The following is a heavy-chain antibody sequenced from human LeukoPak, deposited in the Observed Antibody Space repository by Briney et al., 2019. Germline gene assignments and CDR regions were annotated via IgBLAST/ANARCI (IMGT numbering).Heavy chain of an antibody. Sequence: GESLKISCKGSGYSFTSYWIGWVRQMPGKGLEWMGIIYPGDSDTRYSPSFQGQVTISADKSISTAYLQWSSLKASDTAMYYCARRGRGYCSSTSCYDFDYWGQGTLVTVSS. V-gene: IGHV5-51*01. CDR2: IYPGDSDT. CDR1: GYSFTSYW. J-gene: IGHJ4*02. CDR3: ARRGRGYCSSTSCYDFDY. D-gene: IGHD2-2*01.